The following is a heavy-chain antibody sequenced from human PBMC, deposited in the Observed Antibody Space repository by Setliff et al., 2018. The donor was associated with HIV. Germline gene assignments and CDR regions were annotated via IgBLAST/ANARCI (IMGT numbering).Heavy chain of an antibody. CDR2: IIPIFGTA. J-gene: IGHJ3*01. V-gene: IGHV1-69*06. Sequence: SVKVSCKASGGTFSSYAISWVRQAPGQGLEWMGVIIPIFGTANYAQKFQGRVTITADKSTSTAYMELSSLRSEDTAVYYCARVQMAYAAFDVWGQGKMVTVSS. D-gene: IGHD4-17*01. CDR1: GGTFSSYA. CDR3: ARVQMAYAAFDV.